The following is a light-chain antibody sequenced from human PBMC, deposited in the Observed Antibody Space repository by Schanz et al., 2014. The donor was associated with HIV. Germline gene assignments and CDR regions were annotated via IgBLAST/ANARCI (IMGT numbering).Light chain of an antibody. Sequence: EVLMTQSPATLSVSPGDRAALSCRASQSVSSNLAWYQQKPGQAPRLLVYGASTRATGIPDRFSGSGSGTDFTLTISRLEPEDFAVYYCQQYSSPWTFGQGTKVEIK. CDR3: QQYSSPWT. J-gene: IGKJ1*01. CDR1: QSVSSN. V-gene: IGKV3D-15*01. CDR2: GAS.